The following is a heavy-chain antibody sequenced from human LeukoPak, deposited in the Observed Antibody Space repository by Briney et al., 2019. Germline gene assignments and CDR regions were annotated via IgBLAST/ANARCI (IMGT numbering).Heavy chain of an antibody. J-gene: IGHJ3*01. Sequence: GEALQISCKGSGYSFTNHCIGWVGQMPGKGLEWMGTICPGDSDTTYGPSFEGQVTISGDKSMSTVYVQWRSLTASDTAMYYCARGATIYDDFDFWGQGTMVTVSS. V-gene: IGHV5-51*01. D-gene: IGHD5-24*01. CDR2: ICPGDSDT. CDR1: GYSFTNHC. CDR3: ARGATIYDDFDF.